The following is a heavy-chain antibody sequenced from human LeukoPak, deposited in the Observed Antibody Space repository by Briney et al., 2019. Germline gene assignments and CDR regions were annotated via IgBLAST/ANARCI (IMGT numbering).Heavy chain of an antibody. CDR1: GVIFSDYC. Sequence: WESLSLSCAVYGVIFSDYCLSWIRQPPGKGLEWIGEINHSGSTNYNPYVKSRVAISVDTSKNQFSLKLSSVTAADTAVYYCARTGIAVLFDYWGQGTLVTVSS. CDR3: ARTGIAVLFDY. CDR2: INHSGST. D-gene: IGHD6-19*01. V-gene: IGHV4-34*01. J-gene: IGHJ4*02.